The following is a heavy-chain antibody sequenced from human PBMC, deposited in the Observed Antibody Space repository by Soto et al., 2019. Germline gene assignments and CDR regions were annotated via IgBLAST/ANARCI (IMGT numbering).Heavy chain of an antibody. CDR1: GFTFSTYV. CDR2: ISGSGYNL. J-gene: IGHJ3*01. Sequence: GGSLRLSCAASGFTFSTYVMSWVRQAPGKGLECVSVISGSGYNLWYADTVKGRFTISRDNSKNTLYLQMNSLRADDTAVYYCAKDQLGIRSPFDLWGQGTVVTVSS. V-gene: IGHV3-23*01. D-gene: IGHD7-27*01. CDR3: AKDQLGIRSPFDL.